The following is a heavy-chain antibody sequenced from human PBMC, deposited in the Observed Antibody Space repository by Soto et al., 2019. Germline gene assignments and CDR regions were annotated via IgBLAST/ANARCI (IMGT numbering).Heavy chain of an antibody. CDR2: ISWNSGNI. J-gene: IGHJ4*02. V-gene: IGHV3-9*01. D-gene: IGHD1-26*01. Sequence: GGSLGLSCAPSGFPLENYPIHGVRQVLGKGMEWIGSISWNSGNIGYADSVKGRFTIYRDNLKNTMYLQMNRLIAEYTAVYYCAKVDYSGSYFDSWGQGTLVTVSS. CDR3: AKVDYSGSYFDS. CDR1: GFPLENYP.